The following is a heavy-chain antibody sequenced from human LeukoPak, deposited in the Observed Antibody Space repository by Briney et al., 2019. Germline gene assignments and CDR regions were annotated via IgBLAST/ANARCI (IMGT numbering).Heavy chain of an antibody. D-gene: IGHD4-17*01. Sequence: GGSLRLSCAASGFPFSSYAMTWVRQAPGKGLEWVSGITGSDSSAYYADSVRGRFTISRDNSKNTLYLQMNSLRADDTAVYYCARGATPFDYGGSSVYWGQGTLVTVSS. V-gene: IGHV3-23*01. CDR3: ARGATPFDYGGSSVY. CDR2: ITGSDSSA. CDR1: GFPFSSYA. J-gene: IGHJ4*02.